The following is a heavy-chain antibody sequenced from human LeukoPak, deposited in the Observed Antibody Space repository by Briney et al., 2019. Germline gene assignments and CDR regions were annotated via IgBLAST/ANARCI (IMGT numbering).Heavy chain of an antibody. CDR1: GYTFTSYD. V-gene: IGHV1-8*03. J-gene: IGHJ4*02. D-gene: IGHD3-10*01. CDR2: MNPNSGNT. Sequence: ASVKVSCKASGYTFTSYDINWVRQATGQGLEWMGWMNPNSGNTGYAQKFQGRVTITRNTSISTAYMELSSLRSEDTAVYYCARGTHYYGSGTPTPDFDYWGQGTLVTVSS. CDR3: ARGTHYYGSGTPTPDFDY.